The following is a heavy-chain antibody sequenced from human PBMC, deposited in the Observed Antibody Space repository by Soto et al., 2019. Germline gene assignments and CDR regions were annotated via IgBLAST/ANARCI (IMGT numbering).Heavy chain of an antibody. CDR2: IYSGGST. CDR3: AGGGESCSGGSCYLYGMDV. J-gene: IGHJ6*02. D-gene: IGHD2-15*01. Sequence: EVQLVESGGGLIQPGGSLRLSCAASGFTVSSNYMSWVRQAPGKGLEWVSVIYSGGSTYYADSVKGRFTISRDNSKNTLYLQMNSLRAEDTAVYYCAGGGESCSGGSCYLYGMDVWGQGTTVTVSS. CDR1: GFTVSSNY. V-gene: IGHV3-53*01.